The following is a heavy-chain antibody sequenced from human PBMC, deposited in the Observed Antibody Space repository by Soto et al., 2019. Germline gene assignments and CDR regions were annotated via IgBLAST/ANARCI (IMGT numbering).Heavy chain of an antibody. CDR1: GFTFNNYA. J-gene: IGHJ4*02. D-gene: IGHD3-10*01. V-gene: IGHV3-23*01. CDR2: ISGGGDTT. CDR3: AKGRGGSGSLTPRVDF. Sequence: GGSLRLSCAASGFTFNNYAMTWVRQAPGKGLEWVSAISGGGDTTSYADSVKGRFTVSRDGSKNTLYLQMSSLRAEDTALYYCAKGRGGSGSLTPRVDFWGQG.